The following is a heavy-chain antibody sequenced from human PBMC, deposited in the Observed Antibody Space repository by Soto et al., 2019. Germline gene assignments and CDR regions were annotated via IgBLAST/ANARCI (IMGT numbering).Heavy chain of an antibody. Sequence: ASVKVSCKASGYTFTGYYMHWVRQAPGQGLEWMGWINPNSGGTNYAQKFQGWVTMTRGTSISTAYMELSRLRSDDTAVYYCARVVYYGSGSSPYGSYYDMDVWGKGTTVTVSS. J-gene: IGHJ6*03. V-gene: IGHV1-2*04. D-gene: IGHD3-10*01. CDR1: GYTFTGYY. CDR2: INPNSGGT. CDR3: ARVVYYGSGSSPYGSYYDMDV.